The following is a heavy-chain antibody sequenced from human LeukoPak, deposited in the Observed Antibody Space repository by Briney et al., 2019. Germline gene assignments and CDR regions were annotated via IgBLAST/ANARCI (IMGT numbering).Heavy chain of an antibody. V-gene: IGHV6-1*01. D-gene: IGHD5-24*01. CDR2: TYYRSKWYY. CDR1: GDSVSSNSAA. Sequence: SQTLSLTCAISGDSVSSNSAAWNWIRQSPSGGLEWLGRTYYRSKWYYDYALSVKSRSTINPDTSENQFSLQLNSVTPDDTAVYYCARGGQGDGYSADEAFDIWGQGTMVTVSS. CDR3: ARGGQGDGYSADEAFDI. J-gene: IGHJ3*02.